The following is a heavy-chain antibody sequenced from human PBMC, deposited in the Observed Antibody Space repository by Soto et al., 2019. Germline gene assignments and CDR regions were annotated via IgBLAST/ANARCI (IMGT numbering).Heavy chain of an antibody. CDR3: VRARAAADSA. D-gene: IGHD6-13*01. CDR1: PSTLSKYC. CDR2: IKQGGSGK. J-gene: IGHJ1*01. Sequence: WGTRRRPWSASPSTLSKYCMSVARQAPWKGLESLANIKQGGSGKYYVDSVKGRCTISRDNAENSRFLQMNSLRAEAAAVLYCVRARAAADSAWGQGTLVTVSS. V-gene: IGHV3-7*01.